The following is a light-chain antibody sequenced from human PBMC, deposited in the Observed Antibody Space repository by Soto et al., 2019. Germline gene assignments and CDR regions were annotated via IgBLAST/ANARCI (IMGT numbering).Light chain of an antibody. Sequence: ELVLTQSPGTLSLSPGERATLSCRASQSVTSSFLAWYQQKPGQAPRLLIYGASNRATGIPDRFSGSGSGTDFTLTISRLEPEDFALYYCQHYGNSPPLTFGGGTKVEIK. V-gene: IGKV3-20*01. CDR3: QHYGNSPPLT. CDR2: GAS. J-gene: IGKJ4*01. CDR1: QSVTSSF.